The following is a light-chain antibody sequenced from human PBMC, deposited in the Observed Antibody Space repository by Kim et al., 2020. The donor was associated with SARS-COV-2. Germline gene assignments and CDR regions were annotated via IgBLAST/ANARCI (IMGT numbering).Light chain of an antibody. CDR2: QEN. CDR1: KLWHED. CDR3: QGWDTSTVV. V-gene: IGLV3-1*01. Sequence: CPGQAARHPCSGDKLWHEDVEWYQQKPGQWPVVVIYQENKRPSGIPERFSGSDGGNTATLTIGGSQAVDEADYYCQGWDTSTVVFGGGTQLTVL. J-gene: IGLJ3*02.